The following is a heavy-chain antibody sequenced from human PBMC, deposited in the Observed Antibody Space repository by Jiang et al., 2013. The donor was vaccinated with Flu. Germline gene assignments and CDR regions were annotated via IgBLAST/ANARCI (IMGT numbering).Heavy chain of an antibody. J-gene: IGHJ6*02. Sequence: VQLVESGAEVKKPGASVKASCKASGYTFTGSYMHWVRQAPGQGLEWMGWINPNSGGTNYAQKFQGWVTMTRDTSISTAYMELSRLRSDDTAVYYCARAAAGSYYYYYGMDVWGQGTTVTVSS. V-gene: IGHV1-2*04. CDR2: INPNSGGT. CDR1: GYTFTGSY. D-gene: IGHD6-13*01. CDR3: ARAAAGSYYYYYGMDV.